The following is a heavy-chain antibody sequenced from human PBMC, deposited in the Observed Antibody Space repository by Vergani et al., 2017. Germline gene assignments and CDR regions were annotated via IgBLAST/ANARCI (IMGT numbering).Heavy chain of an antibody. CDR2: ISSSSSSI. V-gene: IGHV3-21*04. CDR1: GFTFSSYG. Sequence: VQLVESGGGVVQPGRSLRLSCAASGFTFSSYGMHWVRQAPGKGLEWVSSISSSSSSIYYADSVKGRFTISRDNAENSLYLQMNSLRAEDTAVYYCARVIAVTGCFFDYWGQGTLVTVSS. CDR3: ARVIAVTGCFFDY. D-gene: IGHD6-19*01. J-gene: IGHJ4*02.